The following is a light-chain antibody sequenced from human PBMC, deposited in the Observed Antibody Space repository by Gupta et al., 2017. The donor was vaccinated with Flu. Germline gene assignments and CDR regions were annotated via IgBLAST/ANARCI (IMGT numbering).Light chain of an antibody. Sequence: APLSVSPGERDTLSGRARQSARSNVDRCKQTPSQAPRLLIDGASTRDTGVTARFSGGGCGIDFALTISSRQSEDFAGCSCQQHKTWHPFTLGRGTKVEIK. V-gene: IGKV3-15*01. CDR1: QSARSN. CDR2: GAS. J-gene: IGKJ4*01. CDR3: QQHKTWHPFT.